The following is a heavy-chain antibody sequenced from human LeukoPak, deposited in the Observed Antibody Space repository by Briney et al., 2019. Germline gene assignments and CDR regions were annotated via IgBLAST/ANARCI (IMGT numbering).Heavy chain of an antibody. J-gene: IGHJ6*02. D-gene: IGHD2-15*01. CDR2: ISSSSSYI. CDR1: GFTFSSYS. Sequence: PGGSLRLSCAASGFTFSSYSMNWVRQAPGKGLEWVSSISSSSSYIYYADSVKGRFTISRDNAKNSLYLQMNSLRAEDTAVYYCARVRGYCSGGSCYGDYYYYGMNVWGQGTTVTVSS. CDR3: ARVRGYCSGGSCYGDYYYYGMNV. V-gene: IGHV3-21*01.